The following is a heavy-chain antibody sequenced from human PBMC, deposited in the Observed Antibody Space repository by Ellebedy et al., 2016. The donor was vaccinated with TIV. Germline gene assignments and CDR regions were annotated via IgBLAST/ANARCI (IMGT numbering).Heavy chain of an antibody. Sequence: MPSETLSLTCTVSNDSIGRYFWNWMRQTPGKGLEWIGYIFYSGTTTYNPSLKSRVAISVDTSKTQFSLKLSSVTAADTAIYYCARRLRYGDWYFDLWGRGTLVTVSS. CDR3: ARRLRYGDWYFDL. V-gene: IGHV4-59*01. CDR2: IFYSGTT. D-gene: IGHD4-17*01. CDR1: NDSIGRYF. J-gene: IGHJ2*01.